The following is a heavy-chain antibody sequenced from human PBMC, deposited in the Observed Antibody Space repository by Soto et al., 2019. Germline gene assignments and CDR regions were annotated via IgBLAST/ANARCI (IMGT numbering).Heavy chain of an antibody. CDR1: GGTFSSYA. D-gene: IGHD3-22*01. Sequence: QVQLVQSGAEVKKPGSSVKVSCKAYGGTFSSYAISWVRQAPGRGLEWMGGIIALFGTANYAQKFQGRVTITADESTSTAFMELCSLRSEDTAVYYCTKTPYYYDSRGYSADAFDIWGQGTMVTVSS. CDR2: IIALFGTA. V-gene: IGHV1-69*12. CDR3: TKTPYYYDSRGYSADAFDI. J-gene: IGHJ3*02.